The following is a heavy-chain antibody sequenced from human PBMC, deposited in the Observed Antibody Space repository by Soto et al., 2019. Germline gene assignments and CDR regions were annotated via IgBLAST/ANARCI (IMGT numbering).Heavy chain of an antibody. CDR1: GFTFSSYG. D-gene: IGHD3-22*01. V-gene: IGHV3-30*18. Sequence: GGSLRLSCAASGFTFSSYGMHWVRQPPGKGLDWVAFISYDGSNKYYADSVKGRFTISRDNSKNTLYLQMNSLRAEDTAVYYCAKNLYYSDSSGYYGLDAFDIWGQGTMVTVSS. CDR3: AKNLYYSDSSGYYGLDAFDI. CDR2: ISYDGSNK. J-gene: IGHJ3*02.